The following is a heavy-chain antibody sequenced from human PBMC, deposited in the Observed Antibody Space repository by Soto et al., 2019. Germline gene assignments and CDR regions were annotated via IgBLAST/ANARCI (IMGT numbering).Heavy chain of an antibody. V-gene: IGHV1-69*02. J-gene: IGHJ1*01. CDR3: ASPPPSRTSGCYSQH. CDR2: IIPILGIA. Sequence: QVQLVQSGAEVKKPGSSVKVSCKASGGTFSSYTISWVRQAPGQGLEWMGRIIPILGIANYAQKFQGRVTFTADKSTSQAYRELSSLRPEDTAVYYGASPPPSRTSGCYSQHWGQATLVTVS. CDR1: GGTFSSYT. D-gene: IGHD6-19*01.